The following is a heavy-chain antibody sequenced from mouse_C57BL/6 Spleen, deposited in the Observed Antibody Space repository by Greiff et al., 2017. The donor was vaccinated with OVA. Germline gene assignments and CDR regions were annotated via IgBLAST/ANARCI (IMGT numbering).Heavy chain of an antibody. CDR2: IDPNSGGT. D-gene: IGHD2-13*01. CDR3: ARDNGDGRAMDY. Sequence: VQLQQPGAELVKPGASVKLSCKASGYTFTSYWMNWVKQRPGRGLEWIGRIDPNSGGTKYNEKFKGKATLTVDKPSTAAYMQRSSLTSEDSAVYYGARDNGDGRAMDYWGQGTSVTVSS. CDR1: GYTFTSYW. V-gene: IGHV1-72*01. J-gene: IGHJ4*01.